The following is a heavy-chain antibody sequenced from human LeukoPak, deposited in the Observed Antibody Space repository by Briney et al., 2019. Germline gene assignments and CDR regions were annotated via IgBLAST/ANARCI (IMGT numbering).Heavy chain of an antibody. Sequence: NPSETLSLTCTGSVGSISSYYCSSIRQPPGKGLEWIGYIYYSGSTHYNPSLKSRVTISVDTSKNQLSLKLGSATAADTAVYSCARAGTLSMTTVTNGYSYGEPIDYWGQGTLVTVSS. CDR2: IYYSGST. CDR1: VGSISSYY. CDR3: ARAGTLSMTTVTNGYSYGEPIDY. V-gene: IGHV4-59*01. D-gene: IGHD4-17*01. J-gene: IGHJ4*02.